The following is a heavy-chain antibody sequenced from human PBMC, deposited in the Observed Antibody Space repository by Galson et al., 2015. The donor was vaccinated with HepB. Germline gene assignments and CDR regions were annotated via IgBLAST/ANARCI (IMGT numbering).Heavy chain of an antibody. Sequence: SLRLSCAASGFTFSSYAMSWVRQAPGKGLEWVSAISGSGGSTYYADSVKGRFTISRDNSKNTLYLQMNSLRAEDTAVYYCAKVPGIAVAVWIRRGHYFDYWGQGTLVTVSS. CDR3: AKVPGIAVAVWIRRGHYFDY. CDR1: GFTFSSYA. V-gene: IGHV3-23*01. D-gene: IGHD6-19*01. CDR2: ISGSGGST. J-gene: IGHJ4*02.